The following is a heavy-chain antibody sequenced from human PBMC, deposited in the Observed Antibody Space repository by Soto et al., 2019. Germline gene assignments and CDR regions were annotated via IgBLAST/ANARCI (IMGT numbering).Heavy chain of an antibody. V-gene: IGHV4-30-4*01. Sequence: QVQLQESGPGLVKPSQTLSLTCTVSGGSISSGDYYWSWIRQPPGKGLEWIGYIYYSGSTYYNPSLMSRVTISVDTSKNQFSLKLSSVTAADTAVYYCARVSATDAVYFDYWGQGTLVTVSS. CDR2: IYYSGST. CDR3: ARVSATDAVYFDY. J-gene: IGHJ4*02. D-gene: IGHD2-21*02. CDR1: GGSISSGDYY.